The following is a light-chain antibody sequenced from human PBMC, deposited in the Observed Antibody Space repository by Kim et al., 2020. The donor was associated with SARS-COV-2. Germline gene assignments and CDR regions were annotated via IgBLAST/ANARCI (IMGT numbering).Light chain of an antibody. CDR2: ENN. J-gene: IGLJ3*02. Sequence: GKPVTIPSTRSGGSIASTNVQWYQQRQGTSPTAVIFENNQRPSGIPDRFSGSIDGSSNSASLTISGLKTEDEADYYCQSFDSNIQVFGGGTQLTVL. CDR1: GGSIASTN. V-gene: IGLV6-57*01. CDR3: QSFDSNIQV.